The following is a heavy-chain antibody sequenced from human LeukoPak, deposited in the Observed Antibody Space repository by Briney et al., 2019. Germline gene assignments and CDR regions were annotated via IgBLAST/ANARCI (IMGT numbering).Heavy chain of an antibody. CDR1: GFTFSSYA. CDR2: ISGSGGNT. J-gene: IGHJ4*02. D-gene: IGHD6-6*01. CDR3: ARVRGDWSIAARPDY. Sequence: GGSLRLSCAASGFTFSSYAMTWVRQAPGKGLEWVSSISGSGGNTYYADSVKGRFTISRDNSTDTLYLQMNSLRAEDTAIYYCARVRGDWSIAARPDYWGQGTLITVSS. V-gene: IGHV3-23*01.